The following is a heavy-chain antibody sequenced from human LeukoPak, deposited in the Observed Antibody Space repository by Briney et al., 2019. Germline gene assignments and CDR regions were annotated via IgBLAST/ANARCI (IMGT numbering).Heavy chain of an antibody. CDR1: GFTFSTYW. V-gene: IGHV3-23*01. CDR2: ISGSGGST. J-gene: IGHJ4*02. CDR3: AKGMYYFDY. Sequence: GGSLRLSCSASGFTFSTYWMSWVRQAPGKGLEWVSAISGSGGSTYYADSVKGRFTISRDNSKNTLYLQMNSLRAEDTAVYYCAKGMYYFDYWGQGTLVTVSS.